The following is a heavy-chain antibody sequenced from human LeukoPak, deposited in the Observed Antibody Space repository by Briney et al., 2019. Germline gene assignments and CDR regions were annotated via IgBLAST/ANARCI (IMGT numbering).Heavy chain of an antibody. CDR2: ISGDGTAR. J-gene: IGHJ5*02. Sequence: GGSLRLSCAASGFTSSSYWMHWVRQVPGKGLVWVSRISGDGTARNYADSVKGRFTISGDDAKNTVDLQMNSLRGEDTAVYYCVRGRGSYGWFDPWGQGTLVTVSS. CDR3: VRGRGSYGWFDP. CDR1: GFTSSSYW. V-gene: IGHV3-74*01. D-gene: IGHD3-10*01.